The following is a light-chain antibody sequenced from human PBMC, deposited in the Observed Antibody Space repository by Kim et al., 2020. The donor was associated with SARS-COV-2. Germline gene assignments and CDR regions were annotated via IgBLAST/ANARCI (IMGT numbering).Light chain of an antibody. Sequence: QSVLTQPPSGSAAPGQRVTISCSGSSSNIGLKTVNWYRQLPGTAPKLLIYNNDRRPSGVPARFSGSKSGTAASLAISGLQTEDEADYYCAAWDESLHRYVFGGGTKVTVL. J-gene: IGLJ1*01. CDR2: NND. CDR3: AAWDESLHRYV. CDR1: SSNIGLKT. V-gene: IGLV1-44*01.